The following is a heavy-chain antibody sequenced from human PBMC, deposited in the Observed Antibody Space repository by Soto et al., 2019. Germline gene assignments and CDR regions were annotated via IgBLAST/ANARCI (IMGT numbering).Heavy chain of an antibody. D-gene: IGHD3-22*01. CDR2: ISAYNGNT. CDR3: ARVTYYYDSSGYYLPDY. J-gene: IGHJ4*02. CDR1: GYTVTSYG. V-gene: IGHV1-18*01. Sequence: ASLQVACKACGYTVTSYGISWVRQAPGQGLEWMGWISAYNGNTNYAQKLQGRVTMTTDTSTSTAYMELRSLRSDDTAVYYCARVTYYYDSSGYYLPDYWGQGTLVTVSS.